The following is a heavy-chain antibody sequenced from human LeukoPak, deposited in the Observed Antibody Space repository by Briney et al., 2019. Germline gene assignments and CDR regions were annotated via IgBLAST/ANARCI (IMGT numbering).Heavy chain of an antibody. J-gene: IGHJ4*02. V-gene: IGHV3-53*01. CDR2: IYSGGST. CDR3: ARDLYGSSWYSRPY. D-gene: IGHD6-13*01. Sequence: GSLRLSCAASGFTVSSNYMSWVRQAPGKGLEWVSVIYSGGSTYYADSVKGRFTISRDNSKNTLYLQMNSLRAEDMAVYYCARDLYGSSWYSRPYWGQGTLVTVSS. CDR1: GFTVSSNY.